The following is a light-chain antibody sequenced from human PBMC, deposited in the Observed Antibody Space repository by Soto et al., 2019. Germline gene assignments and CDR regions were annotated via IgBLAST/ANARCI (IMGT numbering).Light chain of an antibody. CDR1: QDIRND. CDR3: LQSYSSPPT. Sequence: AIQMTQSPSSLSASVGDRVTITCRASQDIRNDLGWFQQKPGKAPKLLINTASTLQSGVSSRFSGSGSGTDFTLTISSLQPEDFATYYCLQSYSSPPTFGQGTKVDIK. J-gene: IGKJ1*01. V-gene: IGKV1-6*01. CDR2: TAS.